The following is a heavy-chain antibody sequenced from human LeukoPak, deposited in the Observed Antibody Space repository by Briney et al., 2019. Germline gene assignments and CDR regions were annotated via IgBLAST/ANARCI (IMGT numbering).Heavy chain of an antibody. V-gene: IGHV3-53*05. CDR2: IYSDGST. J-gene: IGHJ4*02. Sequence: GGSLRLSCAASGFDVSRYYMTWVRQPPGKGLEWVSVIYSDGSTYYADSVKGRFTISRDNSKNTVYLQMNRLRVEDTAVYSCMDTAVGWGQGILVTVSP. CDR1: GFDVSRYY. D-gene: IGHD5-18*01. CDR3: MDTAVG.